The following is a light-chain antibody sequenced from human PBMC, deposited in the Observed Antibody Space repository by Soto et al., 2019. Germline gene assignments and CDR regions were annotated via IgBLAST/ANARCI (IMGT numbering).Light chain of an antibody. CDR3: MQGTHWRLT. CDR2: KVS. Sequence: EVVMTHSPLSLPVTRGQSAYISCRSIQSLVFSDGNNYVNWFQQRQGQPPRRLNYKVSNRDSGVPDRFSGSGSGTDFTLKISRVEDENVGVYYCMQGTHWRLTFGGGTKVDIK. V-gene: IGKV2-30*01. J-gene: IGKJ4*01. CDR1: QSLVFSDGNNY.